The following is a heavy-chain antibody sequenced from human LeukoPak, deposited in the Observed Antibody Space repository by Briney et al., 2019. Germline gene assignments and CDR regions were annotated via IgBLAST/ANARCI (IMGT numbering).Heavy chain of an antibody. CDR1: GYTFTSYA. CDR2: INAGNGNT. D-gene: IGHD6-19*01. CDR3: ARALIAVAGCYFDY. J-gene: IGHJ4*02. Sequence: GASVKVSCKASGYTFTSYAMHWVRQAPGQRLEWMGWINAGNGNTKYSQKFQGRVTITRDTSASTVYMELSSLRSGDTAVYYCARALIAVAGCYFDYWGQGTLVTVSS. V-gene: IGHV1-3*01.